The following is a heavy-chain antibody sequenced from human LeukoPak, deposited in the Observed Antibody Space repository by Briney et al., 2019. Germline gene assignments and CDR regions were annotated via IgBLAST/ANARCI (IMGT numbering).Heavy chain of an antibody. V-gene: IGHV3-30*18. CDR3: AKDRHCSGGSCYPGPYYYGMDV. D-gene: IGHD2-15*01. Sequence: GRSLRLSCAASGFTFSSYGMHCVREAPGRGVEWVAVISYDGSNKYYADSVKGRFTISRDNSKNTLYLQMNSLRAEDTAVYYCAKDRHCSGGSCYPGPYYYGMDVWGQGTTVTVSS. J-gene: IGHJ6*02. CDR1: GFTFSSYG. CDR2: ISYDGSNK.